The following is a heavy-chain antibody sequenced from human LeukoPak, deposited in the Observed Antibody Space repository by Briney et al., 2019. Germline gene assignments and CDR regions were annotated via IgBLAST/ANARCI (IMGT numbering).Heavy chain of an antibody. CDR1: GYTLTELS. CDR3: ASVIGATGDLYYFDY. Sequence: ASVKVSCKVSGYTLTELSMHWVRQAPGKGLEWMGGFDPEDGETIYAQKFQGRVTMTEGTSTNTAYMELSSLRSEDTAVYYCASVIGATGDLYYFDYWGQGTLVTVSS. D-gene: IGHD7-27*01. CDR2: FDPEDGET. V-gene: IGHV1-24*01. J-gene: IGHJ4*02.